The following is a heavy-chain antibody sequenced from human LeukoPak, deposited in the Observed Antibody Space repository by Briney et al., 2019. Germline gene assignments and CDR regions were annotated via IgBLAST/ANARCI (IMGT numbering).Heavy chain of an antibody. J-gene: IGHJ6*02. Sequence: SETLSLTCTVSGGSIGSYYWSWIRQPPGKGLEWIGYIYYSGSTNYNPSLKSRVTISVDTSKNQFPLKLSSVTAADTAVYYCARDSAKLWSGYSYGYGYYGMDVWGQGTTVTSP. D-gene: IGHD5-18*01. CDR1: GGSIGSYY. CDR2: IYYSGST. V-gene: IGHV4-59*01. CDR3: ARDSAKLWSGYSYGYGYYGMDV.